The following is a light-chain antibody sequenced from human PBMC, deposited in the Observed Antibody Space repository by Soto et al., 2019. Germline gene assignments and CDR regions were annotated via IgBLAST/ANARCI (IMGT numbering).Light chain of an antibody. V-gene: IGKV3-20*01. CDR1: QSVSSSY. CDR2: GAS. Sequence: IVLTQSPGTLSLSPGERATLSCRASQSVSSSYLAWYQQKPGQDPRLLIYGASSGATGIPDRFSGSGSGTDFTLTISRLEPEDFAVSYCQQYGGSPETFGQGTKVQVK. CDR3: QQYGGSPET. J-gene: IGKJ1*01.